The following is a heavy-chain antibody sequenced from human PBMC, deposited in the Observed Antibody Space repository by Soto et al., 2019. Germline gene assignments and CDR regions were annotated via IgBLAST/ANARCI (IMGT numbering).Heavy chain of an antibody. J-gene: IGHJ4*02. Sequence: EVRLVESGGAAVQPGGSLRLSCEASGFPFEDYSMHWVRQPPGKGLEWVSLINWDGSNTNYVDSVKDRFTISRDNSKNSLFLQMRSLRPEDTALYFCAKVIIRHSWNDGLDYWGQGAPVTVSS. CDR2: INWDGSNT. CDR3: AKVIIRHSWNDGLDY. V-gene: IGHV3-43*01. CDR1: GFPFEDYS. D-gene: IGHD1-1*01.